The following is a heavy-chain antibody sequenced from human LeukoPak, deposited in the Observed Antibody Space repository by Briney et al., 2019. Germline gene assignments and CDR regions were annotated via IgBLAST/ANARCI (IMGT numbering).Heavy chain of an antibody. CDR3: AKRHDSSGYYSS. CDR1: GFTFSSYG. Sequence: PGGSLRLSCAASGFTFSSYGMSWVRQAPGKGLEWVSAISGSGGSTYYADSVKGRFTISRDNSKNTLYLQMNSLRAEDTAVYYCAKRHDSSGYYSSWGQGTLVTVSS. CDR2: ISGSGGST. V-gene: IGHV3-23*01. J-gene: IGHJ4*02. D-gene: IGHD3-22*01.